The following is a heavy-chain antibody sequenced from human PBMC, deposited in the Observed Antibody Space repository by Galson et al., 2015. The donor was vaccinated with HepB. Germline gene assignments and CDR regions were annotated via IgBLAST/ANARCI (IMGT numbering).Heavy chain of an antibody. CDR2: ISYDGSNK. V-gene: IGHV3-30-3*01. CDR1: GFTFSSYA. Sequence: SLRLSCAASGFTFSSYAMHWVRQAPGKGLEWVAVISYDGSNKYYADSVKGRFTISRDNSKNTLYLQMNSLRAEDTAVYYCAREGITMVRGVIGGNFDYWGQGTLVTVSS. CDR3: AREGITMVRGVIGGNFDY. D-gene: IGHD3-10*01. J-gene: IGHJ4*02.